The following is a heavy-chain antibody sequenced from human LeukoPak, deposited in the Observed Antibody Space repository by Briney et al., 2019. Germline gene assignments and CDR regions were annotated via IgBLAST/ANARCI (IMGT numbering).Heavy chain of an antibody. D-gene: IGHD1-1*01. J-gene: IGHJ4*02. Sequence: SETLSLTCTVSGGSISSYYWSWIRQPPGKGLEWIGYIYYSGSTNYNPSLKSRVTISVDTSKNQFSLKLSPVTAADTAVYYCARGLAAWSYWGQGTLVTVSS. CDR2: IYYSGST. V-gene: IGHV4-59*08. CDR3: ARGLAAWSY. CDR1: GGSISSYY.